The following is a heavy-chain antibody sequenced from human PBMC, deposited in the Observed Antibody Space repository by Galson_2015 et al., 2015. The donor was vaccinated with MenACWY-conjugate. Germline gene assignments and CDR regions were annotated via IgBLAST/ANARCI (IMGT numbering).Heavy chain of an antibody. CDR1: GFTFNQYW. Sequence: CAASGFTFNQYWMHWVRQPPGKGLEWISYIKADGSFSNYADSVKGRFTISTDNAKNMVYLQMDGLGNEDTAVYFCARDNNWSFDSWGQGTLVTVSS. CDR2: IKADGSFS. D-gene: IGHD1-1*01. CDR3: ARDNNWSFDS. V-gene: IGHV3-74*01. J-gene: IGHJ4*02.